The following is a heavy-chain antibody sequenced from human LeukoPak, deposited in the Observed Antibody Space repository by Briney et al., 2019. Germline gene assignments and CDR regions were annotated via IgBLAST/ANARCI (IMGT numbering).Heavy chain of an antibody. V-gene: IGHV4-61*09. D-gene: IGHD3-10*01. CDR2: NYTWVST. J-gene: IGHJ5*02. Sequence: PSQTLSLTCTVSGGSISSESYYWSWLPQPAGKALEGIRHNYTWVSTNYNPSIKSRVAISVDTSKNQFSLKLSSVTAADTAVYYGARDRGYYYGSGRLGNWFDPWGQGTLVTVSS. CDR1: GGSISSESYY. CDR3: ARDRGYYYGSGRLGNWFDP.